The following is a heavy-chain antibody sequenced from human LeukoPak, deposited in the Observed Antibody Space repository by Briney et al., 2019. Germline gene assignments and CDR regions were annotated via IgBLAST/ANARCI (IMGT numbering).Heavy chain of an antibody. Sequence: PGGSLRLSCAASGFTFSRYWMHWVRQVTGKGLVWVSRINSDGSNTNYADSVKGRFTISRDNAKNTLYLQMNSLRAEDTAVYYCARAYELLHDWLDPWGQGTLVTVSS. CDR3: ARAYELLHDWLDP. V-gene: IGHV3-74*01. CDR2: INSDGSNT. J-gene: IGHJ5*02. CDR1: GFTFSRYW. D-gene: IGHD2-2*01.